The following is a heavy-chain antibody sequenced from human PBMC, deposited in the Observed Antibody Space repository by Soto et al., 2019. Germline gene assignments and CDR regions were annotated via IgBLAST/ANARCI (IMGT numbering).Heavy chain of an antibody. D-gene: IGHD2-21*02. J-gene: IGHJ5*02. Sequence: QVQLVQSGAEVKKPGSSVKVSCKASGGTFSSYAISWVRQAPGQGLEWMGGIIPIFGTANYAQKFQVRVTITADESKSTAYMERSSLRSEDTAVYYCARGGLKGPTVVTLWFDPWGQGTLVTGSS. CDR1: GGTFSSYA. CDR3: ARGGLKGPTVVTLWFDP. V-gene: IGHV1-69*01. CDR2: IIPIFGTA.